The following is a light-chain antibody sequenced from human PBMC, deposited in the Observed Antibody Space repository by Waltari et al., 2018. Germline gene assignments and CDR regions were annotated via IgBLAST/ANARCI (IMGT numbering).Light chain of an antibody. Sequence: QSVLTQPPSVSGAPGQRVTIPCTGSSPNTGAGYDVHWYQQLPGTAPKLLIYGNSNRPSGVPDRFSGSKSGTSASLAITGLQAEDEADYYCQSYDSSLRFGGGTKLTVL. CDR2: GNS. J-gene: IGLJ2*01. CDR3: QSYDSSLR. V-gene: IGLV1-40*01. CDR1: SPNTGAGYD.